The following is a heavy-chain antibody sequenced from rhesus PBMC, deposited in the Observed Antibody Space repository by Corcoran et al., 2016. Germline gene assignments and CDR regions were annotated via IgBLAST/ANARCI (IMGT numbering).Heavy chain of an antibody. D-gene: IGHD5-42*01. CDR3: ARERGGSPDYFDY. CDR1: GGSISDNYS. Sequence: QVQLQASGPGLLKPSDTLCLTCAVSGGSISDNYSWRWIRKTPGKGLEWIGYLYGSCGSTYYNPSLKSRVTISADTSNNQFSLKLSSVTAADTAVYYCARERGGSPDYFDYWGQGVLVTVSS. V-gene: IGHV4-106*01. CDR2: LYGSCGST. J-gene: IGHJ4*01.